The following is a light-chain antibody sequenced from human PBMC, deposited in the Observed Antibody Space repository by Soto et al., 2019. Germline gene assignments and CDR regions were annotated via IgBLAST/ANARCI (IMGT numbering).Light chain of an antibody. CDR1: SSDFGGYSF. V-gene: IGLV2-14*01. CDR3: SSYTSSSTVL. CDR2: EAS. Sequence: QSALTQPASVSGSPGQSITITCSGISSDFGGYSFVSWYQHHPGKAPKLMIYEASNRPSGVSRRFSGSKSGDAASLTISGLQAEDEADYFCSSYTSSSTVLFGGGTKVTVL. J-gene: IGLJ2*01.